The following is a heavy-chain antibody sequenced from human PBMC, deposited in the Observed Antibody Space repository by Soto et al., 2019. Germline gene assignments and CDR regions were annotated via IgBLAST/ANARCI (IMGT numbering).Heavy chain of an antibody. J-gene: IGHJ4*02. CDR2: IYSGGST. CDR3: ASRYSGSFRGEDY. Sequence: QTGGSLRLSCAASGFTVSSNYMSWVRQAPGKGLEWVSVIYSGGSTYYADSVKGRFTISRDNSKNTLYLQMNSLRAEDTAVYYCASRYSGSFRGEDYWGQGTLVTVSS. V-gene: IGHV3-53*01. D-gene: IGHD1-26*01. CDR1: GFTVSSNY.